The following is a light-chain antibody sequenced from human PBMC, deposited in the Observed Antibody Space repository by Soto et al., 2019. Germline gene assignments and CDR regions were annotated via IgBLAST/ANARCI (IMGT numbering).Light chain of an antibody. CDR2: GAS. CDR3: HQYNNWPPYT. Sequence: EIVMTQSPATLSVSPGERVTVSCGASQSVSSNLAWYQQKPGQAPRLLIYGASTRATGIPVRFSGSGSGTEFTLTISSLQSEDFAVYFCHQYNNWPPYTFGQGTKVDI. CDR1: QSVSSN. V-gene: IGKV3-15*01. J-gene: IGKJ2*01.